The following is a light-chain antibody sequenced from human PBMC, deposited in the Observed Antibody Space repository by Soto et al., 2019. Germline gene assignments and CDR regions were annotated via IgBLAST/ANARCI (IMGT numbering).Light chain of an antibody. CDR2: RVT. V-gene: IGLV2-14*01. CDR1: SSDVGGYNY. CDR3: SSHTSSNTVV. Sequence: QSALTQPASVSGSPGQSITISCTGTSSDVGGYNYVSWYQQHPGKAPKLIIYRVTYRPSGVSSRFSGSKSGDTASLTISGLQAEDEADYYCSSHTSSNTVVFGGGTKLTVL. J-gene: IGLJ3*02.